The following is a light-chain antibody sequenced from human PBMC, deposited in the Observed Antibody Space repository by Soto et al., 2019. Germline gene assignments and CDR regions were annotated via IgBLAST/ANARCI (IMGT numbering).Light chain of an antibody. Sequence: ESVLTQSPGTLSLSPGDRATLSCRASQSVRSGHLAWYQQKPGQAPRLVIYDASIRATGIPDRFSGGGSGTDFTLTISRVEPEDFAVYYCHQYGRSASSITFGPGTKVEIK. CDR1: QSVRSGH. CDR3: HQYGRSASSIT. J-gene: IGKJ3*01. CDR2: DAS. V-gene: IGKV3-20*01.